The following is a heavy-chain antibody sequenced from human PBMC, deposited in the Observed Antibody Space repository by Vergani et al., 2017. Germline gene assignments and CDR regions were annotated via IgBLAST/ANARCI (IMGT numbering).Heavy chain of an antibody. Sequence: QVQLQQWGAGLLKPSETLSLTCAVYGGSFSGYYWSWIRQPPGKGLEWLGEINDSGSTNYNPSLKSRVTISVDTSKNTFALKLSSVTAADTAVYYCARGRWFKGGYAPSYYYYYMDVWGKGTTVTVSS. J-gene: IGHJ6*03. CDR2: INDSGST. CDR1: GGSFSGYY. CDR3: ARGRWFKGGYAPSYYYYYMDV. V-gene: IGHV4-34*01. D-gene: IGHD5-12*01.